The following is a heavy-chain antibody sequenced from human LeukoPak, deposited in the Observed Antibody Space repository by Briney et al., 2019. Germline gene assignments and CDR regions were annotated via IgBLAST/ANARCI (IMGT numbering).Heavy chain of an antibody. V-gene: IGHV3-7*01. CDR3: ARSGPAKRLWFDA. CDR2: IKQDGSEK. J-gene: IGHJ5*02. CDR1: GFTFSSYW. D-gene: IGHD3-10*01. Sequence: GGSLRLSCAASGFTFSSYWMSWVRQAPGKGLEWVANIKQDGSEKYYVDSVKGRFTISRDNAKHSLYLQMNSLRAEDTAVYYCARSGPAKRLWFDAWGQGTLVTVSS.